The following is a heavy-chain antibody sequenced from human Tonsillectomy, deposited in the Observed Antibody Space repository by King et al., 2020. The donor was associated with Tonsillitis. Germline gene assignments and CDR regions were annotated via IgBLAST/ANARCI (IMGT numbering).Heavy chain of an antibody. CDR2: IYYSGST. Sequence: QLQESGPGLVKPSETLSLTCTVSGGSISGYYWSWIRQPPGKGLEWIGYIYYSGSTNYNPSLQSRVIISVDTSKTLYSLHLRSVTAADTAVYYCATYNWNYSYMDVWGKGTTVTVSS. CDR3: ATYNWNYSYMDV. D-gene: IGHD1-20*01. V-gene: IGHV4-59*08. CDR1: GGSISGYY. J-gene: IGHJ6*03.